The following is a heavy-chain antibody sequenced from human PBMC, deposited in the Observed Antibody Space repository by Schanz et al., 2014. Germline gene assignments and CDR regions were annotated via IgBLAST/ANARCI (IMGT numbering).Heavy chain of an antibody. D-gene: IGHD2-2*01. J-gene: IGHJ6*03. Sequence: EVQLLESGGGLVQPGGSLRLSCAASGFTFRGYAMSWVRQAPGKGLEWVSSISSGGGSTYYADSVKGRFTISRDNSKNTLYLQMKSLRAEDTAVYYCARVKYCTITRCYRTETEGIYYMDVWGKGTTVTDSS. CDR3: ARVKYCTITRCYRTETEGIYYMDV. CDR2: ISSGGGST. CDR1: GFTFRGYA. V-gene: IGHV3-23*01.